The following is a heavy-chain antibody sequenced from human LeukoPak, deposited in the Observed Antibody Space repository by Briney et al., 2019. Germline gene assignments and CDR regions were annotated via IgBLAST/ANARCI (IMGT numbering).Heavy chain of an antibody. Sequence: PGGSLRLSRAASGFTSSSYAMSWVRQAPGKGLEWVSIISDSGGSTYYADSVKGRFTISRDNSKNALYLRMNSLRVEDTAVYYCAPSAFDYWGQGTLVTVSS. J-gene: IGHJ4*02. CDR3: APSAFDY. V-gene: IGHV3-23*01. CDR1: GFTSSSYA. CDR2: ISDSGGST.